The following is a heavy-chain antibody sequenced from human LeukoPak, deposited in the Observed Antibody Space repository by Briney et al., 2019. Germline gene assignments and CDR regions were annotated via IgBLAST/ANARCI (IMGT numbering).Heavy chain of an antibody. CDR2: IIPIFGTA. V-gene: IGHV1-69*05. CDR3: ARGGVYYDFWSGYHDAFDI. J-gene: IGHJ3*02. D-gene: IGHD3-3*01. Sequence: ASVKVSCKASGGTFSSYAISWVRQAPGQGLEWMGGIIPIFGTANYAQKFQGRVTITRNTSISTAYMELSSLRSEDTAVYYCARGGVYYDFWSGYHDAFDIWGQGTMVTVSS. CDR1: GGTFSSYA.